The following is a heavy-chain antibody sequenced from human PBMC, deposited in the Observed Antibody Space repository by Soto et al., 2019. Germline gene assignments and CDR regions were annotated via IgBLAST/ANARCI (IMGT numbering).Heavy chain of an antibody. V-gene: IGHV1-69*01. Sequence: QVQLVQSGAEVKKPGSSVKVSCKASGGTFSSYAISWVRQAPGQGLEWMGGIIPIFGTANYAQKVQGRVTVAADESTSTGSMELSSLRSEDTAVYYCARGAFVMYTPFDPWCQETLVTVSS. CDR1: GGTFSSYA. J-gene: IGHJ5*02. D-gene: IGHD2-2*02. CDR3: ARGAFVMYTPFDP. CDR2: IIPIFGTA.